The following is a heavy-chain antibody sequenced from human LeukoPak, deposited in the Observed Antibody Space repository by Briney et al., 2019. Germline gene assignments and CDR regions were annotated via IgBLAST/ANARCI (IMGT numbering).Heavy chain of an antibody. D-gene: IGHD3-3*01. Sequence: GGSLRLSCAASGFTFSSYSMNWVRQAPGKGPEWVSYIDARSGITYYADSVQGRFTISRDNAKESVFLQMNSLRADDTAVYYCARTYDFGRGPPGDAFDNWGPGTLVIVSS. CDR2: IDARSGIT. J-gene: IGHJ3*02. CDR3: ARTYDFGRGPPGDAFDN. V-gene: IGHV3-48*01. CDR1: GFTFSSYS.